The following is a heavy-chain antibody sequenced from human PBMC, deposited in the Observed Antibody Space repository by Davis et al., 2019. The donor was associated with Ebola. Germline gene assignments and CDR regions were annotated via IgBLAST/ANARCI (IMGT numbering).Heavy chain of an antibody. J-gene: IGHJ6*02. CDR3: ARGGVTSYYYYGMDV. D-gene: IGHD4-17*01. CDR2: INWNGGST. CDR1: GFTFDDYG. V-gene: IGHV3-20*04. Sequence: GESLKLSCAAFGFTFDDYGMSWVRQAPGKGLEWVSGINWNGGSTGYADSVKGRFTISRDNAKNSLYLQMNSLRAEDAALYYCARGGVTSYYYYGMDVWGQGTTVTVSS.